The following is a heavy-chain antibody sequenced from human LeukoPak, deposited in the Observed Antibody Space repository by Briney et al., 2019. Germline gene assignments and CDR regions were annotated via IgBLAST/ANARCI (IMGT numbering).Heavy chain of an antibody. V-gene: IGHV1-69*01. CDR2: IIPIFGTS. D-gene: IGHD1-26*01. Sequence: GSSVKVSCKASGGTFSSYAISWVRQAPGQGLEWMGGIIPIFGTSNYAQKFQGRVTITADESTSTAYMELSSLRSEDTAVYYCARGSVIHGSPDDAFDIWGQGTMVTVSS. J-gene: IGHJ3*02. CDR1: GGTFSSYA. CDR3: ARGSVIHGSPDDAFDI.